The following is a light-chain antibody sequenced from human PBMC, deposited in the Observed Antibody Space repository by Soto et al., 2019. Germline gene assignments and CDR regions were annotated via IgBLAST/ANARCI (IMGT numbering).Light chain of an antibody. CDR1: QGISWW. CDR3: QQANSFPLT. Sequence: DIQMTQSPSFVSASVGDRVTITCRASQGISWWLAWYQQRPGKAPELLIYGASSLQSGVPSRFSGSGSGTDFTLTISSLQPEDFAIYYCQQANSFPLTFGQGTRLEIK. J-gene: IGKJ5*01. V-gene: IGKV1-12*01. CDR2: GAS.